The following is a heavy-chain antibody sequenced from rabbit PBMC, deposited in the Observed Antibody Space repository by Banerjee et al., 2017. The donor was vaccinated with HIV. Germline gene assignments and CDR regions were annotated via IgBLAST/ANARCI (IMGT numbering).Heavy chain of an antibody. D-gene: IGHD1-1*01. V-gene: IGHV1S45*01. CDR1: GLDFNSNHW. CDR2: IYTGSSGTT. Sequence: QERLVESGGGLVQPERSLTLTCKVSGLDFNSNHWICWVRQAPGKGPEWIACIYTGSSGTTYYANWAKGRFTISKTSSTTVTLQMTSLTAADTATYFCARYTSSGGGYALWGPGTLVTVS. J-gene: IGHJ6*01. CDR3: ARYTSSGGGYAL.